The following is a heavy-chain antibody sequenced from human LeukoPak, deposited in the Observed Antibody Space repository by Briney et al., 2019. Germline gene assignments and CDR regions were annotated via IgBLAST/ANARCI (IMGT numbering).Heavy chain of an antibody. CDR1: GGSISSYY. D-gene: IGHD6-13*01. J-gene: IGHJ6*02. V-gene: IGHV4-59*01. CDR3: ARDRIAAAGTDYYGMDV. CDR2: IYYSGST. Sequence: SETLSLTCTVSGGSISSYYWSWIRQPPGKGLEWIGYIYYSGSTNYNPSLKSRVTISVDTSKNQFSLKLSSVTAADTAVYYCARDRIAAAGTDYYGMDVWGQGTTVTVSS.